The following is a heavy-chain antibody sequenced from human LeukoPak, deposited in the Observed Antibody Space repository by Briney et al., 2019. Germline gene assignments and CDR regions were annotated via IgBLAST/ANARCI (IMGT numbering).Heavy chain of an antibody. Sequence: SETPSLTCTVSGGSISSGSYYWSWIRQPAGKGLEWIGRIYTSGSTNYNPSLKSRVTISVDTSKNQFSLKLSSVTAADTAVYYCARDGSYYYGSGSYKYYYGMDVWGQGTTVTVSS. CDR1: GGSISSGSYY. CDR2: IYTSGST. J-gene: IGHJ6*02. V-gene: IGHV4-61*02. D-gene: IGHD3-10*01. CDR3: ARDGSYYYGSGSYKYYYGMDV.